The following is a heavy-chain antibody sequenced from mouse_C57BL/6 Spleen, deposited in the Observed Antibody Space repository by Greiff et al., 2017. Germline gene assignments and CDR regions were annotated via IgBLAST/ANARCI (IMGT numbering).Heavy chain of an antibody. CDR3: SRSPLYCKDARDY. Sequence: QVQLQQPGAELVKPGASVKMSCKASGYTFTSYWITWVKQRPGQGLEWIGNIYTGSGSTNYNETFKSKDTLTVDTSSSTAYMQLSSLTSEDSAVYYCSRSPLYCKDARDYWGQGTSVTVAS. D-gene: IGHD2-3*01. CDR1: GYTFTSYW. CDR2: IYTGSGST. J-gene: IGHJ4*01. V-gene: IGHV1-55*01.